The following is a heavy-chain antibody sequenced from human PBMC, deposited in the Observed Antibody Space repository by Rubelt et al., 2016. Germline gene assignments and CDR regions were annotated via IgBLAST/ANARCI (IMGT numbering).Heavy chain of an antibody. V-gene: IGHV1-18*01. CDR3: ARDTRYSSSSNFDY. J-gene: IGHJ4*02. Sequence: QVQLVQSGAEVKKPGASVKVSCKASGYTFTSYGISWVRQAPGQGLGWMGWISAYNDNTNYAQKSQGKITMTTETSRSTAFMERRSLRSDDTAVYYCARDTRYSSSSNFDYWGQGTLVTVSS. CDR2: ISAYNDNT. CDR1: GYTFTSYG. D-gene: IGHD6-13*01.